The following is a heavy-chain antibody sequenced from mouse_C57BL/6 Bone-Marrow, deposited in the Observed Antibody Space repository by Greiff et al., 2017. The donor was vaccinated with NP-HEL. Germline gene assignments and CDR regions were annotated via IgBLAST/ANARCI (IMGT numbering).Heavy chain of an antibody. D-gene: IGHD2-12*01. Sequence: DVKLVESGGDLVKPGGSLKLSCAASGFTFSSYGMSWVRQTPDKRLEWVATISSGGSYTYYPDSVKGRFTISRDNAKNTLYLQMSSLKSEDTAMYYCARETTPLAYWGQGTLVTVSA. CDR3: ARETTPLAY. CDR2: ISSGGSYT. J-gene: IGHJ3*01. CDR1: GFTFSSYG. V-gene: IGHV5-6*02.